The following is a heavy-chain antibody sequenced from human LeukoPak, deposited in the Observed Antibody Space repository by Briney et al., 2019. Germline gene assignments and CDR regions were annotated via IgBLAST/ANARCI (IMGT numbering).Heavy chain of an antibody. CDR1: GGSISSYY. J-gene: IGHJ5*02. CDR2: IYHSGST. V-gene: IGHV4-38-2*02. D-gene: IGHD3-3*01. Sequence: KPSETLSLTCTVSGGSISSYYWGWIRQPPGKGLEWIGSIYHSGSTYYDPSPKSRVTISVDTSKNQFSLKLSSVTAADTAVYYCARVFGYDFWSGYSNNWFDPWGQGTLVTVSS. CDR3: ARVFGYDFWSGYSNNWFDP.